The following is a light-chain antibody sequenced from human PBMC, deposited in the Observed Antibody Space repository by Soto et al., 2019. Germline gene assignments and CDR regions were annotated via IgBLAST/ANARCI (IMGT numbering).Light chain of an antibody. CDR1: QSISSW. CDR2: KAS. V-gene: IGKV1-5*03. Sequence: DIQMTQSPSTLSAIVGDRVTITCRASQSISSWLAWYQQKPGKAPKLLIYKASTSESGVPSRFSGSGSGTEFTLTISSLQTDDFATYYCQRYNTFPLTFGQGTKVEVK. CDR3: QRYNTFPLT. J-gene: IGKJ1*01.